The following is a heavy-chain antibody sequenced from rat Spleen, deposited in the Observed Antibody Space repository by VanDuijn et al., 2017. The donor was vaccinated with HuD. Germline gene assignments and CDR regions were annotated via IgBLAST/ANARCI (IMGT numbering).Heavy chain of an antibody. J-gene: IGHJ4*01. D-gene: IGHD1-8*01. V-gene: IGHV2-43*01. CDR3: ARSGDYSNYGVMDA. CDR2: IWTGGST. Sequence: QVQLKESGPGLVQPSQTLSLTCTVSGFSLTSYHVSWVRQPPGKGLEWMGVIWTGGSTAYNSLLKSRLSITRDTSKSQVFLEMNSLQTEDTATYYCARSGDYSNYGVMDAWGQGGSVTVSS. CDR1: GFSLTSYH.